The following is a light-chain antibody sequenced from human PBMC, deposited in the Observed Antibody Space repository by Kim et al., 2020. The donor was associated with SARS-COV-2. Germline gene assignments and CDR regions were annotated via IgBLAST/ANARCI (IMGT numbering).Light chain of an antibody. V-gene: IGKV1-27*01. Sequence: SASGGDRVTLACRASESITHHLAWFQQKPGSPPHLLIYAASALDSGVPSRFSGSGSGTDFTLTITSLQAEDAAIYYCQKYDGAPYTFGQGTNVEI. CDR3: QKYDGAPYT. CDR1: ESITHH. CDR2: AAS. J-gene: IGKJ2*01.